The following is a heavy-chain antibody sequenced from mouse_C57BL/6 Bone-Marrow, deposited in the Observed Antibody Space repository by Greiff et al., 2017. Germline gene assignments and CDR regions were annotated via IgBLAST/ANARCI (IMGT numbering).Heavy chain of an antibody. CDR2: IDPSDSYT. J-gene: IGHJ2*01. V-gene: IGHV1-50*01. Sequence: QVQLQQPGAELVKPGASVKLSCKASGYTFTSYWMQWVKQRPGQGLEWIGEIDPSDSYTNYNQKFKGKATLTVDTASSTAYMQLSSLTSEDSAVYYCAVFDYDEGYWGQGTTLAVSS. CDR1: GYTFTSYW. CDR3: AVFDYDEGY. D-gene: IGHD2-4*01.